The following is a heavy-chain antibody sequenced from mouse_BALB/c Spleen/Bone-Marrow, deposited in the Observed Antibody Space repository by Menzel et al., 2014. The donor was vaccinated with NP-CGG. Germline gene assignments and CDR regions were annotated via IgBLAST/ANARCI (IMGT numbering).Heavy chain of an antibody. CDR2: IWRGGST. CDR1: GFSLTSYG. J-gene: IGHJ3*01. Sequence: VQVVESGPSLVQPSQSLSITCTVSGFSLTSYGVHWVRQSLGKGLEWLGVIWRGGSTDYNAAFMSRLSITKDNSKSQVFFKMNSLQADDTAIYYCAKRGDYDWFAYWGQGTLVTVSA. V-gene: IGHV2-5-1*01. CDR3: AKRGDYDWFAY. D-gene: IGHD2-4*01.